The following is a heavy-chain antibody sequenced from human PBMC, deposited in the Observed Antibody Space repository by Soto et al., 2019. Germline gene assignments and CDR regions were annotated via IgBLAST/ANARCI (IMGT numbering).Heavy chain of an antibody. D-gene: IGHD6-6*01. J-gene: IGHJ6*02. Sequence: SETLSLTCTVSGGSIRSSSYYWAWIRQPPGKGLEWMGSIYYSGTTYYNPSLKSRVTISVDTSKNQFSLKVTSVTAADAAVYYCARQYSSSSYLYYYGLDVWGQGTTVTVS. CDR1: GGSIRSSSYY. V-gene: IGHV4-39*01. CDR2: IYYSGTT. CDR3: ARQYSSSSYLYYYGLDV.